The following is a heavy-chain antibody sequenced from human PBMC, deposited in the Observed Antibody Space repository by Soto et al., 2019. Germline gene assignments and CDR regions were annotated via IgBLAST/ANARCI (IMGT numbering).Heavy chain of an antibody. V-gene: IGHV4-30-2*01. CDR3: ARGSDGVWNWFDP. CDR1: GGSISSGFYS. CDR2: IYNSGNT. D-gene: IGHD2-21*02. J-gene: IGHJ5*02. Sequence: SETLSLTCAVSGGSISSGFYSWSWIRQPPGQGLEWIGYIYNSGNTYYNPSLMSRVTISVDRSQNHFSLKLTSVTAADTAVYYCARGSDGVWNWFDPWGQGTQVTISS.